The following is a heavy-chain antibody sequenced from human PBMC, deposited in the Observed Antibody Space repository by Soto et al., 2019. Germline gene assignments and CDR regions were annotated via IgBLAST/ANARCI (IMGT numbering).Heavy chain of an antibody. D-gene: IGHD3-22*01. CDR1: GFTFSSYS. CDR3: ARGRKGYPYYDSSGYYSAEYFQH. CDR2: ISSSSSTI. Sequence: PGGSLRLSCAASGFTFSSYSMNWVRQAPGKGLEWVSYISSSSSTIYYADSVKGRFTISRDNAKNSLYLQMNSLRDEDTAVYYCARGRKGYPYYDSSGYYSAEYFQHWGQGTLVTVSS. J-gene: IGHJ1*01. V-gene: IGHV3-48*02.